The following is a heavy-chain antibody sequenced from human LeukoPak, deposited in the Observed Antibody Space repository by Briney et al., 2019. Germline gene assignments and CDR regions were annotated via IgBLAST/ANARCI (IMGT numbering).Heavy chain of an antibody. V-gene: IGHV4-34*01. Sequence: SETLSLTCAVYGGSFSGYYWSWIRQPPGKGLEWIGEINHSGSTNYNPSLKSRVTISVDTSKNQFSLKLSSVTAADTAVYYCARRMGKYCSSTSCYVGYYYYYYGMDVWGQGTLATISS. CDR1: GGSFSGYY. CDR3: ARRMGKYCSSTSCYVGYYYYYYGMDV. J-gene: IGHJ6*02. D-gene: IGHD2-2*01. CDR2: INHSGST.